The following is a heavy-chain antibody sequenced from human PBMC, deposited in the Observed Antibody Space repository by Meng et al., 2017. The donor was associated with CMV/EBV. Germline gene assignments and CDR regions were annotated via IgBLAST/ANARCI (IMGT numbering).Heavy chain of an antibody. V-gene: IGHV3-11*01. Sequence: GESLKISCAASGFTFSDYYMSWIRQAPGKGLEWVSYISSSGSTIYYADSVKGRFTISRDNAKNSLYLQMNSLRAEDTAVYYCARDYDFWSGFLDYWGQGTLVTVSS. J-gene: IGHJ4*02. D-gene: IGHD3-3*01. CDR3: ARDYDFWSGFLDY. CDR2: ISSSGSTI. CDR1: GFTFSDYY.